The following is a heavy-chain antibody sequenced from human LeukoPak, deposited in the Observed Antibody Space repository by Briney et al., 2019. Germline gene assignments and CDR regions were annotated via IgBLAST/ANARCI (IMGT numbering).Heavy chain of an antibody. V-gene: IGHV7-4-1*02. Sequence: ASVKVSCKASGGTFNHFGINWVRQAPGQGLEWMGWINTNTGIPTFAQGFTGRFGFSLDTSVSTAYLEISSLKAEDTAVYYCARVDSGSYYETSDYWGQGTLVTVSS. D-gene: IGHD1-26*01. J-gene: IGHJ4*02. CDR3: ARVDSGSYYETSDY. CDR2: INTNTGIP. CDR1: GGTFNHFG.